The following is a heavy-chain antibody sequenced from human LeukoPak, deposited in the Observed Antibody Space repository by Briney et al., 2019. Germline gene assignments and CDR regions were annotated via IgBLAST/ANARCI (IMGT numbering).Heavy chain of an antibody. CDR1: GYSFTSYW. CDR2: IYPGDSDT. J-gene: IGHJ4*02. D-gene: IGHD3-22*01. Sequence: GESLKISCKGSGYSFTSYWIGWVRQMPGKGLEWMGIIYPGDSDTRYSPSFQGQVTISADKSISTAYLQWNSLKASDTAMYYCARLLSYYYDSSGYYSPFDYWGQGTLVTVSS. CDR3: ARLLSYYYDSSGYYSPFDY. V-gene: IGHV5-51*01.